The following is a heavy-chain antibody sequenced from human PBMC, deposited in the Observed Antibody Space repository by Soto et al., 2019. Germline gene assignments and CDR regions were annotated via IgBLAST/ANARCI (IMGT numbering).Heavy chain of an antibody. Sequence: QLQLQESGPGLVKPSETLSLTCTVSGGSISSSSYYWGWIRQPPGKGLEWIGSIYYSGSTYYNPSLKSRVTISVDTSKNQFSLKLSSVTAADTAVYYCAKTPGNTMVRGAYLSSDYYYYYGMDVWGQGTTVTVSS. J-gene: IGHJ6*02. CDR3: AKTPGNTMVRGAYLSSDYYYYYGMDV. D-gene: IGHD3-10*01. CDR2: IYYSGST. CDR1: GGSISSSSYY. V-gene: IGHV4-39*01.